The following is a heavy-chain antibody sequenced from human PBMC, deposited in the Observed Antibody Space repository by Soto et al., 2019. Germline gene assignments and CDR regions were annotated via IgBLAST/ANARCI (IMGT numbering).Heavy chain of an antibody. D-gene: IGHD2-2*01. J-gene: IGHJ6*02. V-gene: IGHV4-59*01. CDR3: ARVWGTTRYYYGMGV. CDR2: IYYSGST. CDR1: GGSISSYY. Sequence: SETLSLTCTVSGGSISSYYWSWIRQPPGKGLEWIGYIYYSGSTNYNPSLKSRVTISVDTSKNQFSLKLSSVTAADTAVYYCARVWGTTRYYYGMGVWGQGTTVTVSS.